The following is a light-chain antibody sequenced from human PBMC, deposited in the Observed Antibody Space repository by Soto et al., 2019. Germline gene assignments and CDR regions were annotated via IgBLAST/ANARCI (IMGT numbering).Light chain of an antibody. CDR2: DVT. Sequence: QSALAQPASVSGSPGQSITISCTGTSSDVGAYNYVSWYHQHHPGKAPELIIYDVTDRPSWVSTRFSGSKSGNTASLTISGLQAEDEGDYYCSSYTTIKTVIFGGGTKLTVL. V-gene: IGLV2-14*01. CDR3: SSYTTIKTVI. CDR1: SSDVGAYNY. J-gene: IGLJ2*01.